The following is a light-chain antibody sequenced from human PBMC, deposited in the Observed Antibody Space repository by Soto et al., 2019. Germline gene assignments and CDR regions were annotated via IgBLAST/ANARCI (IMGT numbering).Light chain of an antibody. J-gene: IGLJ1*01. CDR1: SSNIGGNS. Sequence: QSVMSQPPSVSAAPGQRVTISCSGSSSNIGGNSVSWYQQLPGTAPKLLIYDDDQRPSGIPDRFSGSKSGTSATLGITGFQTGDEADYYCGSWDSSLSAYVFGTVTKLTVL. CDR3: GSWDSSLSAYV. V-gene: IGLV1-51*01. CDR2: DDD.